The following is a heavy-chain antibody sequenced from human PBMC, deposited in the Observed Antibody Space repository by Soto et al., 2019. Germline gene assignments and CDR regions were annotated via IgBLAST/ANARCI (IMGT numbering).Heavy chain of an antibody. CDR3: ARGVTYSSTWYWHHLGNWFDP. Sequence: SETLSLTCAVYGGSFSGYYWSWIRQPPGKGLEWIGEINHSGSTNYNPSLKSRVTISVDTSKNQFSLKLSSVTAADTAVYYCARGVTYSSTWYWHHLGNWFDPGAREPWSPSPQ. CDR1: GGSFSGYY. J-gene: IGHJ5*02. CDR2: INHSGST. V-gene: IGHV4-34*01. D-gene: IGHD6-13*01.